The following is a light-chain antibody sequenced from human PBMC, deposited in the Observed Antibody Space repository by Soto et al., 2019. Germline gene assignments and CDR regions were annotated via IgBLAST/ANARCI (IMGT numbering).Light chain of an antibody. J-gene: IGKJ5*01. V-gene: IGKV1-5*01. CDR3: QQYGTSPMT. CDR2: GAS. Sequence: DIRMTQSPSTLSASVGDRVSITCRASQSISSWLAWYQQKPGKAPKLLISGASNRATGIPDRFSGSGSATDFSLIISSLEPEDFALYFCQQYGTSPMTFGQGTRLEIK. CDR1: QSISSW.